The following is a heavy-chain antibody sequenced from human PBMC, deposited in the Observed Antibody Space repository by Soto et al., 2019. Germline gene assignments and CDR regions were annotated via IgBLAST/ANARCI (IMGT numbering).Heavy chain of an antibody. CDR3: AKTANGWFSAFYI. D-gene: IGHD6-19*01. J-gene: IGHJ3*02. V-gene: IGHV3-23*01. CDR1: GFTFSSYA. CDR2: ISGSGGTT. Sequence: EVQLLESGGGLVQPGGSLRLSCAASGFTFSSYAMSWVRQAPGKGLEWVSAISGSGGTTYYADSVKGRFTFSRDNSKNRLYLQMNSRRAEDTPVYYCAKTANGWFSAFYIWGQGTMVTVSS.